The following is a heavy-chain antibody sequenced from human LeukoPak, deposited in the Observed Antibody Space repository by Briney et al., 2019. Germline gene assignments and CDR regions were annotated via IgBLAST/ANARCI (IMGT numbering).Heavy chain of an antibody. D-gene: IGHD3-22*01. CDR2: IYYSGST. CDR1: GGSISSGDYY. J-gene: IGHJ5*02. CDR3: ARADYYDSRCWFDP. V-gene: IGHV4-30-4*01. Sequence: SETLSLTWTVSGGSISSGDYYWSWIRQPPGKGLEWIGYIYYSGSTYYNPSLKSRVTISVDTSKNQFSLKLSSVTAADTAVYYCARADYYDSRCWFDPWGQGTLVTVSS.